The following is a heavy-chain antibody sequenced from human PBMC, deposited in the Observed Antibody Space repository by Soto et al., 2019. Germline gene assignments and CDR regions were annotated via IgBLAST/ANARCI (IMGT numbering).Heavy chain of an antibody. D-gene: IGHD1-26*01. Sequence: QVQLVQSGAEVKKPGSSVKVSCKASGGTFSSYAISWVRQAPGQGLEWMGGIIPIFGTANYAQKFQGRVTITADESTSPAYMEMSRLSSEDTAVYYCARVVPGGRYLALWGGGTVVTVS. CDR3: ARVVPGGRYLAL. V-gene: IGHV1-69*01. CDR1: GGTFSSYA. CDR2: IIPIFGTA. J-gene: IGHJ2*01.